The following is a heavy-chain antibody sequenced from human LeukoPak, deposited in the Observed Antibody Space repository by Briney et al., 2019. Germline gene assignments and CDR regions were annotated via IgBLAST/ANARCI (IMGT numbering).Heavy chain of an antibody. CDR2: IRYDGSNK. CDR1: GFTFSSYG. D-gene: IGHD6-13*01. J-gene: IGHJ4*02. Sequence: GGSLRLSCAASGFTFSSYGMHWVRQAPGKGLEWVAFIRYDGSNKYYADSVKGRFTISRDNSKNTLYLQMNSLRAEDTAVYYCAKDPSHRSTAAGTGGDYWGQGTLVTVSS. V-gene: IGHV3-30*02. CDR3: AKDPSHRSTAAGTGGDY.